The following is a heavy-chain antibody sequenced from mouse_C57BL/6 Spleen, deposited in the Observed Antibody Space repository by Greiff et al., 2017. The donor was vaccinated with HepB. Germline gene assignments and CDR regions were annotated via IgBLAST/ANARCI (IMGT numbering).Heavy chain of an antibody. CDR3: ARSPYYYGSSYLYAMDY. D-gene: IGHD1-1*01. J-gene: IGHJ4*01. V-gene: IGHV1-82*01. CDR2: IYPGDGDT. Sequence: VQGVESGPELVKPGASVKISCKASGYAFSSSWMNWVKQRPGKGLEWIGRIYPGDGDTNYNGKFKGKATLTADKSSSTAYMQLSSLTSEDSAVYFCARSPYYYGSSYLYAMDYWGQGTSVTVSS. CDR1: GYAFSSSW.